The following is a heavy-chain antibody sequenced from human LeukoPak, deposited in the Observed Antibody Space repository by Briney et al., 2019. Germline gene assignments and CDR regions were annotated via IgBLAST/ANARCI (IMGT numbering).Heavy chain of an antibody. J-gene: IGHJ4*02. CDR1: GFTFTSHG. Sequence: GGSLRLSCAASGFTFTSHGMHWVRQAPGKGLEWVAHIRYDGSNKYYADSVKGRFTISRDNSKNTLYLQMNSLRAEDTAVYYCAVQRTLWQQVLDHWGRGTLVTVSS. CDR3: AVQRTLWQQVLDH. V-gene: IGHV3-30*02. CDR2: IRYDGSNK. D-gene: IGHD6-13*01.